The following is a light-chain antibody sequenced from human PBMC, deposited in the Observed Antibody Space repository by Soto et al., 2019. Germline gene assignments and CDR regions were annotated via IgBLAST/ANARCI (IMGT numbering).Light chain of an antibody. V-gene: IGKV3-20*01. J-gene: IGKJ1*01. CDR2: AVS. CDR1: QSVRSGY. Sequence: EIVLTQSPGTLSLSPGERATLSCRASQSVRSGYFAWYQQKPGQAPRLLIFAVSSRATGIPDRFSGTGSGTDFTLTISRLEPEDFATYYCQQSYSTLGTFGQGTKVDIK. CDR3: QQSYSTLGT.